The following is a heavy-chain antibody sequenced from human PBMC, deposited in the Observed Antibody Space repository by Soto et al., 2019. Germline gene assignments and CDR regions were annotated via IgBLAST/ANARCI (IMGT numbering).Heavy chain of an antibody. D-gene: IGHD3-3*01. J-gene: IGHJ5*02. CDR3: ARVPYYDFWSGPYDWFDP. V-gene: IGHV1-69*13. CDR2: IIPIFGTA. CDR1: GGTFSSYA. Sequence: SVKVSYKASGGTFSSYAISWVRQAPGQGLEWMGGIIPIFGTANYAQKFQGRVTITADESTSTAYMELSSLRSEDTAVYYCARVPYYDFWSGPYDWFDPWGQGTLVTVSS.